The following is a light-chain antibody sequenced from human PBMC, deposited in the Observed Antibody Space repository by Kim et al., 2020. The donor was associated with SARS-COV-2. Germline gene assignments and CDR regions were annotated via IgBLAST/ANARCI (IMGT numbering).Light chain of an antibody. Sequence: SLGQTASITCSGDKVGYKHVACYQQKSGQSPVVVIYQDDKRPSGIPERFSGSNSGDTATLTISATQSVDEADYYCLAWDSSTECVFGTGTKVTVL. J-gene: IGLJ1*01. V-gene: IGLV3-1*01. CDR2: QDD. CDR1: KVGYKH. CDR3: LAWDSSTECV.